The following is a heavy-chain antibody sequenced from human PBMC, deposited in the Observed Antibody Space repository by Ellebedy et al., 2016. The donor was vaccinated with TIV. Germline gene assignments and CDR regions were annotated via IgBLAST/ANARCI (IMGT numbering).Heavy chain of an antibody. CDR3: ARGKVLFDY. CDR1: GFTFSKYA. V-gene: IGHV3-23*01. Sequence: GGSLRLSXAASGFTFSKYAMSWVRQAPGKGLEWVSSLSGTGNNIYYRDSVKGRFTISRDYSNNTLYLQMNNLGADDTAIYYCARGKVLFDYWGQGTVVTVSS. J-gene: IGHJ4*02. CDR2: LSGTGNNI.